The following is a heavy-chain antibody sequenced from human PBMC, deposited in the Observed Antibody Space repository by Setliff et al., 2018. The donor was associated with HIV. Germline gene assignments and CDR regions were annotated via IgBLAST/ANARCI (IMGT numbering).Heavy chain of an antibody. V-gene: IGHV4-39*07. Sequence: PSETLSLTCTVSGGSISSSSYYWGWIRQPPGKGLEWIGSIYYSGSTYYNPSLKSRVTISVDKSKNQFSLKLSSVTAADTAVYYCASGPYCSNGVCRDWVWFFDYWGQGKVVTVSS. CDR1: GGSISSSSYY. CDR2: IYYSGST. J-gene: IGHJ4*02. D-gene: IGHD2-8*01. CDR3: ASGPYCSNGVCRDWVWFFDY.